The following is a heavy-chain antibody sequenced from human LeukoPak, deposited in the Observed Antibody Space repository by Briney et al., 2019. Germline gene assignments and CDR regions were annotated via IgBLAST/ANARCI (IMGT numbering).Heavy chain of an antibody. CDR2: MNPNSGDT. CDR3: ARDILTGPTNWFDP. D-gene: IGHD3-9*01. J-gene: IGHJ5*02. Sequence: ASVKVSCKDSGYTFTSYEINWVRQATGQGLEWMGWMNPNSGDTGYAQKFQGRVTMTRDTSISTAYMELSSLRSEDTAVYYCARDILTGPTNWFDPWGQGTLVTVSS. CDR1: GYTFTSYE. V-gene: IGHV1-8*01.